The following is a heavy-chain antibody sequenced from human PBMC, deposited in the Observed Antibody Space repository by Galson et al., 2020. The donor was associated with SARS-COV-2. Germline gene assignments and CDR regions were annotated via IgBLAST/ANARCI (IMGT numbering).Heavy chain of an antibody. Sequence: SETLSLTCAVSGGYISSSDWWGWVRQPPGKGLEWIGEIYHSGYINYNPSLKSRVTMSVDTSKNQFSLKLSSVTAADTALYYCSRIIVTAYYFSYMDVWGKGTTVTVSS. CDR2: IYHSGYI. CDR1: GGYISSSDW. V-gene: IGHV4-4*02. CDR3: SRIIVTAYYFSYMDV. D-gene: IGHD2-21*02. J-gene: IGHJ6*03.